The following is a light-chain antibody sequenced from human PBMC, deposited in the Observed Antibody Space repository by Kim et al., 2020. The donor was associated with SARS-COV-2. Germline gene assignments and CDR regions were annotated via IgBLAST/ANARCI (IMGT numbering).Light chain of an antibody. Sequence: SVSPGQTASITCSGDRLDRRYVSWYQQKPGQSPVMVLYQDARRPSGIPERFSGSSSGNTATLTISGTQSPDEADYYCQSWDTTTVVFGGGTKLTVL. CDR1: RLDRRY. J-gene: IGLJ2*01. CDR2: QDA. V-gene: IGLV3-1*01. CDR3: QSWDTTTVV.